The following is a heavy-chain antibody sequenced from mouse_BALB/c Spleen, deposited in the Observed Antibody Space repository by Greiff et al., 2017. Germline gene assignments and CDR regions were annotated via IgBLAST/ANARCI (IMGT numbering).Heavy chain of an antibody. CDR2: IWGDGST. CDR3: ARFYGSSWYFDV. J-gene: IGHJ1*01. CDR1: GFSLTGYG. Sequence: QVHVKQSGPGLVAPSQSLSITCTVSGFSLTGYGVNWVRQPPGKGLEWLGMIWGDGSTDYNSALKSRLSISKDNSKSQVFLKMNSLQTDDTARYYCARFYGSSWYFDVWGAGTTVTVSS. V-gene: IGHV2-6-7*01. D-gene: IGHD1-1*01.